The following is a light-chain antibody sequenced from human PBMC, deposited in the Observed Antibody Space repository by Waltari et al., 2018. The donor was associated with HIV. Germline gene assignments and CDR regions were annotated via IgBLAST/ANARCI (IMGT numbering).Light chain of an antibody. J-gene: IGLJ1*01. Sequence: QSALTQPRSVSGSPGQSVTISCTGTSSDVGGYNYVSWYQQHPGKAPKLMICDVSKRPSGVPDRFAGSKSGNTASLTISGLQAEDEAEFYCCSYVGSYTYVFGTGTKVTVL. CDR3: CSYVGSYTYV. V-gene: IGLV2-11*01. CDR2: DVS. CDR1: SSDVGGYNY.